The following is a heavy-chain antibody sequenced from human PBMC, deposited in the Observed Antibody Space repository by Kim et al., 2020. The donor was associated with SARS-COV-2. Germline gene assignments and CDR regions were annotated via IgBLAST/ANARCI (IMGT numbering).Heavy chain of an antibody. J-gene: IGHJ4*02. CDR1: GGSFSGYY. CDR3: ARGRGHDYGDYAYTSKEYYFDY. Sequence: SETLSLICAVYGGSFSGYYWSWIRQPPGKGLEWIGEINHSGSTNYNPSLKSRVTISVDTSKNQFSLKLSSVTAADTAVYYCARGRGHDYGDYAYTSKEYYFDYWGQGTLVTVSS. D-gene: IGHD4-17*01. V-gene: IGHV4-34*01. CDR2: INHSGST.